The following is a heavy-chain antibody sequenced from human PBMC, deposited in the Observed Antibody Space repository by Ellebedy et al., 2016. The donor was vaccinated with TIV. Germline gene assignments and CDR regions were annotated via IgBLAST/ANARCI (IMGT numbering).Heavy chain of an antibody. V-gene: IGHV3-7*03. Sequence: GESLKISCAASGFTFSRYWMTWVRQAPGKGLEWVANIKNEGSEKNYVDSVKGRFTMSRDNAKNSLYLQMNSLRAEDTAVYYCARDNSGYSYGYHIDYWGQGTLVTVSS. J-gene: IGHJ4*02. CDR3: ARDNSGYSYGYHIDY. CDR1: GFTFSRYW. CDR2: IKNEGSEK. D-gene: IGHD5-18*01.